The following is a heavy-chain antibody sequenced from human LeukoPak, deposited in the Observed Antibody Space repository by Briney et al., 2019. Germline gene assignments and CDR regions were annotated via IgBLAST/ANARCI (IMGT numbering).Heavy chain of an antibody. CDR3: VRGGAVPAANPLHYYYYGMDV. V-gene: IGHV4-30-2*01. Sequence: TSQTLSLTCAVSGGSISSGGYSWSWIRQPPGKGLEWIGYIYRSGSTYYNPSLKSRVTISVDRSKNQFSLKLSFVTAADAAVYYCVRGGAVPAANPLHYYYYGMDVWGKGTTVTVSS. J-gene: IGHJ6*04. CDR2: IYRSGST. CDR1: GGSISSGGYS. D-gene: IGHD2-2*01.